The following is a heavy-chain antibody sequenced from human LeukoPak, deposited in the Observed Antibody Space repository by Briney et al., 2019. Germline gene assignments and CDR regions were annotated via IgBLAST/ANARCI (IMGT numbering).Heavy chain of an antibody. Sequence: GGSLRLSCAASGFTFSSYSMNWVRQAPGKGLEWVSSISSSSSYIYYADSVKGRFTISRDNAKNSLYLQMNSLRAEDTAVYYCARYLTLSRVAVAPPFDYWGQGTLVTVSS. CDR3: ARYLTLSRVAVAPPFDY. CDR2: ISSSSSYI. V-gene: IGHV3-21*01. CDR1: GFTFSSYS. J-gene: IGHJ4*02. D-gene: IGHD6-19*01.